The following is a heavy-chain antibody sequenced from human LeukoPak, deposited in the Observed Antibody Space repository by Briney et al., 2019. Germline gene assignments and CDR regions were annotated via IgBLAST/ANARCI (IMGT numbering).Heavy chain of an antibody. J-gene: IGHJ4*02. V-gene: IGHV1-46*01. CDR1: GYTFTSYY. Sequence: ASVKVSCKASGYTFTSYYMHWVRQAPGQGLEWMGIINPSGGSTSYAQKFQGRVTMTRDMSTSTVYMELSSLRSEDTAVYYCARVGFGSGWYGGFDYWGQGTLVTVSS. CDR3: ARVGFGSGWYGGFDY. CDR2: INPSGGST. D-gene: IGHD6-19*01.